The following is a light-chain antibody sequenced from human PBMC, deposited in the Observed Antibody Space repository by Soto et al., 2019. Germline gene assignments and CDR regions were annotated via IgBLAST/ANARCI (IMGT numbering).Light chain of an antibody. CDR3: SSYTRSSASRV. Sequence: QSVLTQPASVSGSPGLSITISCTGTSSDVGGYNYVSWYQQHPGKAPQLIIYEVSNRPSGVSNRFSGSNSGNTASLTISGLQAEDEADYYCSSYTRSSASRVFGTGTKVTVL. CDR1: SSDVGGYNY. V-gene: IGLV2-14*01. CDR2: EVS. J-gene: IGLJ1*01.